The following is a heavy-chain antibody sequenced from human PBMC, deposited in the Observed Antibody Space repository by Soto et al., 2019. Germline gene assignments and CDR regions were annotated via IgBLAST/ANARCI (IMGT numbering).Heavy chain of an antibody. CDR1: GGSISSSTYY. CDR2: IYYSGST. CDR3: ARRDLGITMVRGVYGMDV. V-gene: IGHV4-39*01. D-gene: IGHD3-10*01. Sequence: SQNLSLPCTVSGGSISSSTYYWGWLRQHPGKGLEWIGSIYYSGSTYYNPSLKSRVTISVDTSKNQFSLKLSSVTAADTAVYYCARRDLGITMVRGVYGMDVWGQGTTVT. J-gene: IGHJ6*02.